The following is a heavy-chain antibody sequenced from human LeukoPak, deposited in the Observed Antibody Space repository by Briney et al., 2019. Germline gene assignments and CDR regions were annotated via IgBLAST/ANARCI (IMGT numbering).Heavy chain of an antibody. Sequence: QPGGSLRLSCAASGFTFRTYAMHWVRQAPGKGLEWVAIISYDGSDEYYTDSVKGRFTISRDNSKNTIYLQMNSLRAEDTAVYYCARVVPSAVRGNMEMDHWGQGTLVTVSS. D-gene: IGHD2-2*02. J-gene: IGHJ4*02. CDR1: GFTFRTYA. V-gene: IGHV3-30-3*01. CDR3: ARVVPSAVRGNMEMDH. CDR2: ISYDGSDE.